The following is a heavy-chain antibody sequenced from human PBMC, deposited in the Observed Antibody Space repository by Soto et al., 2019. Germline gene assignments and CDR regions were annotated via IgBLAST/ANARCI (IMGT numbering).Heavy chain of an antibody. V-gene: IGHV3-20*01. CDR2: INWNGGST. CDR1: GFTFDDYG. D-gene: IGHD4-17*01. J-gene: IGHJ4*02. CDR3: ARNRWNDYGDYFDY. Sequence: GSLRLSCAASGFTFDDYGMSWVRQAPGKWLEWVSGINWNGGSTGYADSVKGRFTISRDNAKNSLYLQMNSLRAEDTALYHCARNRWNDYGDYFDYWGQGTLVTVSS.